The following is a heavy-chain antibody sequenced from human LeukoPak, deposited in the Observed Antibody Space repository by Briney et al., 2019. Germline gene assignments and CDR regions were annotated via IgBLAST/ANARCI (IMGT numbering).Heavy chain of an antibody. CDR1: GFTFSSYA. Sequence: GGSLRLSCAASGFTFSSYAMSWVRQAPGKGLEWVSAISGSGGGTYYADSVKGRFTISRDNSKNTPYLQMNSLRAEDTGVYFCATNWGRYYFDYWGQGTLVTVSS. CDR2: ISGSGGGT. J-gene: IGHJ4*02. D-gene: IGHD7-27*01. V-gene: IGHV3-23*01. CDR3: ATNWGRYYFDY.